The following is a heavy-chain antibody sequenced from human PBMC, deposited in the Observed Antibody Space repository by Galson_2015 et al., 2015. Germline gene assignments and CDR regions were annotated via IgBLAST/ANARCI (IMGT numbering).Heavy chain of an antibody. CDR1: GFTFSSYG. V-gene: IGHV3-30*03. CDR2: ISYDGSNK. D-gene: IGHD2-2*02. CDR3: ARDYCSSTSCYSDY. Sequence: SLRLSCAASGFTFSSYGMHWVRQAPGKGLEWVAVISYDGSNKYYEDSVKGRLTISRENSKNTLYLQMNSLRAEDTAVYYCARDYCSSTSCYSDYWGQGTLVTGSS. J-gene: IGHJ4*02.